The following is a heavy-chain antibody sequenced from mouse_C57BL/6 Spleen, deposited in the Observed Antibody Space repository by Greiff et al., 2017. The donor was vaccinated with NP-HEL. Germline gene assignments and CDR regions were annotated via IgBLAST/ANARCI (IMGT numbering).Heavy chain of an antibody. D-gene: IGHD1-1*01. CDR2: IYPGDGDT. V-gene: IGHV1-82*01. J-gene: IGHJ1*03. CDR3: ARDYDGSSHWYFDV. CDR1: GYAFSSSW. Sequence: VQLQQSGPELVKPGASVKISCKASGYAFSSSWMNWVKQRPGKGLEWIGRIYPGDGDTNYNGKFKGKATLTADKSSSTAYMELRSLTSEDSAVYFCARDYDGSSHWYFDVWGTGTTVTVSS.